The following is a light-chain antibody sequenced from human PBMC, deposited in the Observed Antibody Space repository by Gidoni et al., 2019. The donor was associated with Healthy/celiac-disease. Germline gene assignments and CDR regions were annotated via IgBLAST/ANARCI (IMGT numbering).Light chain of an antibody. CDR2: RNN. V-gene: IGLV1-47*01. J-gene: IGLJ2*01. Sequence: QSVLTQPPSASGTPGQRVTISCSGSSSNIGSNYVYWYQQLPGTAPKLLIDRNNQRPSGVPDRFSGSKSGTSAALAISGRRSEDEADYYCAACDDSLSGPVVFGGGTKLTVL. CDR3: AACDDSLSGPVV. CDR1: SSNIGSNY.